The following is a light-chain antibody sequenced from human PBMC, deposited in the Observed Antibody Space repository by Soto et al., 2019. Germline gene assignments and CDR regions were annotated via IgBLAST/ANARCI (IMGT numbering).Light chain of an antibody. CDR2: WAS. V-gene: IGKV4-1*01. J-gene: IGKJ4*02. CDR1: QSLLFSVNKKAY. CDR3: HQYSETPLS. Sequence: DIVLTQSPDSLSVSLGERATISCKASQSLLFSVNKKAYMGWYQQRPGQPPKLLIYWASSRQSGVPDRFSGSGSETDFTLNISSVQAEDLAVYYCHQYSETPLSFDRGTKIEIK.